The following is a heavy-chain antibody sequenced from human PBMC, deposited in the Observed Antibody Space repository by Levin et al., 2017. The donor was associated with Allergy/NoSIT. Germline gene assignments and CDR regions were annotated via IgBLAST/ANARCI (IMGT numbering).Heavy chain of an antibody. CDR1: GGSISSYY. CDR2: IYTSGST. CDR3: ASDTTVTTPVGGWFDP. D-gene: IGHD4-17*01. Sequence: ASETLSLTCTVSGGSISSYYWSWIRQPAGKGLEWIWRIYTSGSTNYNPSLKSRITMSVDTSKNQFSLKLSHVTAADTAVYWCASDTTVTTPVGGWFDPWGQGTLVTVSS. J-gene: IGHJ5*02. V-gene: IGHV4-4*07.